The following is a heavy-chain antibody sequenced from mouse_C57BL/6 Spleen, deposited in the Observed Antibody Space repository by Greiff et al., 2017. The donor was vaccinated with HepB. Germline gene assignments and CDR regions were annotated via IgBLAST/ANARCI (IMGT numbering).Heavy chain of an antibody. CDR3: AREDYDYDRFDY. Sequence: VQLQQPGAELVKPGASVKLSCKASGYTFTSYWMHWVKQRPGQGLEWIGMIHPNSGSTNYNEKFKSKATLTVDKSSSTAYMQLSSLTSEDSAVYYCAREDYDYDRFDYWGQGTTLTVSS. CDR2: IHPNSGST. V-gene: IGHV1-64*01. CDR1: GYTFTSYW. D-gene: IGHD2-4*01. J-gene: IGHJ2*01.